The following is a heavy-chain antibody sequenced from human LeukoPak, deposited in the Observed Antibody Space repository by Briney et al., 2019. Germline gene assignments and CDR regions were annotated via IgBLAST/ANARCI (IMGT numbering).Heavy chain of an antibody. J-gene: IGHJ6*02. CDR2: MNPNSGNT. Sequence: ASVKVSCKASGYTFTSYDINWVRQATGQGLVWMGWMNPNSGNTGYAQKFQGRVTMTRNTSISTAYMELSSLRSEDTAVYYCARALGNHCSSTSCYGSLPKANYYGMDVWGQGTTVTVSS. CDR3: ARALGNHCSSTSCYGSLPKANYYGMDV. CDR1: GYTFTSYD. D-gene: IGHD2-2*01. V-gene: IGHV1-8*01.